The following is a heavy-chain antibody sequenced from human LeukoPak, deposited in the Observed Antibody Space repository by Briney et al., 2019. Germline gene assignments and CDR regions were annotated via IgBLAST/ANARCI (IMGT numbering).Heavy chain of an antibody. CDR1: GYTFTGYY. J-gene: IGHJ4*02. CDR3: ARDYSSTLAGYFDY. CDR2: INPNSGGT. Sequence: ASVKVSCKASGYTFTGYYMHWVRQAPGQGLEWMGWINPNSGGTNYAQKFQGRVTMTRDTSISTAYMELSRPGSDDTAVYYCARDYSSTLAGYFDYWGQGTLVTVSS. D-gene: IGHD6-13*01. V-gene: IGHV1-2*02.